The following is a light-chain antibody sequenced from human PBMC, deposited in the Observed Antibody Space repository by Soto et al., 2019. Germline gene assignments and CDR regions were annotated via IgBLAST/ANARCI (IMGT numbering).Light chain of an antibody. CDR1: QSVSSN. CDR3: QQYNSYWT. J-gene: IGKJ1*01. CDR2: GAS. Sequence: ELVITQSPATLSVKQGERATLSCRASQSVSSNLAWYQQKPGQAPRLLIYGASTRATGIPARFSGSGSGTEFTLTIGRLEPEDFATYYCQQYNSYWTFGQGTKV. V-gene: IGKV3-15*01.